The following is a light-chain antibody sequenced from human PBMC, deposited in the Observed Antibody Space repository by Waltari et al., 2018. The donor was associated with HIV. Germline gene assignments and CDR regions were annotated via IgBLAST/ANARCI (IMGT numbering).Light chain of an antibody. J-gene: IGLJ3*02. V-gene: IGLV3-1*01. CDR2: QDN. CDR1: TLGDKY. Sequence: SSEMTQPPSVSVSPGQTASITCSGDTLGDKYASWYQQKPGQSPVLVLYQDNKRPSGIPERFSGSNSGNTATLTISLTQAMDEADYYCQAWDSSTGGVFGGGTKRTVL. CDR3: QAWDSSTGGV.